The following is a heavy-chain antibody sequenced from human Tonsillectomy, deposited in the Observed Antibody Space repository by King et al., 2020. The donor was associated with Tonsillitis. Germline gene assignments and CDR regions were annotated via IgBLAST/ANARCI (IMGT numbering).Heavy chain of an antibody. CDR1: GGSISSSSYY. V-gene: IGHV4-39*01. CDR2: IYYSGST. Sequence: QLQESGPGLVKPSETLSLTCTVPGGSISSSSYYWGWIRQPPGKGLEWIGSIYYSGSTYYNPSLKSRVTISVDTSKNQFSLNLSSVTAADTAVYYCARPRNVQWLLDSTLPNWFDPWGQGTLVTVSS. CDR3: ARPRNVQWLLDSTLPNWFDP. D-gene: IGHD3-22*01. J-gene: IGHJ5*02.